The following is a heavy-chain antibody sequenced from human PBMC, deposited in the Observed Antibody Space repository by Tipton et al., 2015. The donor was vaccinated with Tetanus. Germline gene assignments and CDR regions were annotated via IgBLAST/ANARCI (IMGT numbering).Heavy chain of an antibody. Sequence: GSLRLSCAASGFTFTSYTMNWVRQAPGNGLEWVAAISGSRLTPYYADSVKGRFTISRANAKNSLYLQMNTLRPEDTAFYYCVKDRGGFPRNKYFGLDVWGQGTPVIVSS. CDR1: GFTFTSYT. CDR3: VKDRGGFPRNKYFGLDV. CDR2: ISGSRLTP. J-gene: IGHJ6*02. D-gene: IGHD2-15*01. V-gene: IGHV3-23*01.